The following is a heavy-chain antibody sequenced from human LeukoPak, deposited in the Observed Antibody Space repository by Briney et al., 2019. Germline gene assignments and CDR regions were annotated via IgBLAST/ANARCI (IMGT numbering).Heavy chain of an antibody. J-gene: IGHJ4*02. CDR2: VKEDGSGE. Sequence: GGSLRLSCAASGFSFSTYWMSWVRQAPGKGLEWVANVKEDGSGEFCVDSVKGRFTFSRDNRKKSLYLQMNSLRVEDTAVYYCARDESRNSRCGYWGQGTLVTVSS. CDR1: GFSFSTYW. CDR3: ARDESRNSRCGY. V-gene: IGHV3-7*01. D-gene: IGHD2/OR15-2a*01.